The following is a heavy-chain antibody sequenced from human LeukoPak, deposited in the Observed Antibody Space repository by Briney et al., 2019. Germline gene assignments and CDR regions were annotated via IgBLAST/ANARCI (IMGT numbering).Heavy chain of an antibody. CDR2: IYPGDSDT. CDR1: GYSFTTYW. J-gene: IGHJ4*02. Sequence: GEPLKISCKGSGYSFTTYWIGWVRQMPGKGLEWMGIIYPGDSDTRYSPSFQGQVTISADKSISTAYLQWSSLKASDTAMYYCARHGLRDSSWESFDYWGQGTLVTVSS. D-gene: IGHD6-13*01. CDR3: ARHGLRDSSWESFDY. V-gene: IGHV5-51*01.